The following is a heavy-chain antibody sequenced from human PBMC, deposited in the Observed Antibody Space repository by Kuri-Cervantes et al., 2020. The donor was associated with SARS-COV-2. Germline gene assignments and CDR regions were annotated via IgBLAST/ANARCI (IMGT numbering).Heavy chain of an antibody. D-gene: IGHD2-21*01. J-gene: IGHJ3*02. V-gene: IGHV1-24*01. CDR1: GGTFSSYA. CDR3: ATAYCGGDCYSRADAFDI. Sequence: ASVKVSCKASGGTFSSYAISWVRQAPGKGLEWMGGFDPEDGETIYAQKFQGRVTMTEDTSTDTAHMELSSLRSEDTAVYYCATAYCGGDCYSRADAFDIWGQGTMVTVSS. CDR2: FDPEDGET.